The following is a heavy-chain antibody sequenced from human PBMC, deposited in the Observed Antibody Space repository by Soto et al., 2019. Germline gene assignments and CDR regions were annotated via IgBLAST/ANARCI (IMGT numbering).Heavy chain of an antibody. CDR3: AKDNDEAVVVPLLAY. D-gene: IGHD2-2*01. V-gene: IGHV3-9*01. J-gene: IGHJ4*02. CDR1: GFSFDDYA. CDR2: ISWNSDVI. Sequence: EVQLVESGGGLVQPGRSLRLSCAASGFSFDDYAMHWVRQPPGKGLEWVSGISWNSDVIDYADSVKGRFTISRDNAKNSLYLEMNSLTTEDTALYYCAKDNDEAVVVPLLAYWGQATLVTVSS.